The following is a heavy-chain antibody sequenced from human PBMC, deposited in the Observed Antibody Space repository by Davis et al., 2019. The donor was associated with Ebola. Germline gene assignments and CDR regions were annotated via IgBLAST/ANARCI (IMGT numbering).Heavy chain of an antibody. J-gene: IGHJ4*02. CDR2: INPHNGNT. CDR1: GYTFTSYG. Sequence: AASVKVSCKASGYTFTSYGITWVRQAPGQGLEWMGWINPHNGNTNYAQNVQGRVTMTTGTSTSTAYMEVGILRSDDTAVYYCARAQFPTTSDHWGQGTLVTVSS. CDR3: ARAQFPTTSDH. D-gene: IGHD1-1*01. V-gene: IGHV1-18*04.